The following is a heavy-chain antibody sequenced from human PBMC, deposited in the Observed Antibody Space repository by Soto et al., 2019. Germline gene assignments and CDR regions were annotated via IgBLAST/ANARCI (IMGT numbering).Heavy chain of an antibody. J-gene: IGHJ3*02. CDR3: ARRITIFGVVTDAFDI. CDR1: GGTFSIYD. D-gene: IGHD3-3*01. CDR2: MNPNSGNT. V-gene: IGHV1-8*02. Sequence: GASVKVSCKASGGTFSIYDINWVRQATGQGLEWMGRMNPNSGNTGYAQKFQGRVTMTRNTSISTAYMELSSLRSEDTAVYYCARRITIFGVVTDAFDIWGQGTMVTVSS.